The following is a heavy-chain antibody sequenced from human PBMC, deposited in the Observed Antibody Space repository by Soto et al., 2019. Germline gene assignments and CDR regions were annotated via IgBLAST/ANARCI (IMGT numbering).Heavy chain of an antibody. Sequence: PGGSLRLSCAASGLTFSRYSMNWVRQAPGKGLECVSSISSSSSYIYYADSVKGRFTISRDNAKNSLYLQMNSLRAEDTAVYYCARGLRFLEWLPQLNWFDPWGQGTLVTVSS. CDR1: GLTFSRYS. CDR2: ISSSSSYI. D-gene: IGHD3-3*01. J-gene: IGHJ5*02. V-gene: IGHV3-21*01. CDR3: ARGLRFLEWLPQLNWFDP.